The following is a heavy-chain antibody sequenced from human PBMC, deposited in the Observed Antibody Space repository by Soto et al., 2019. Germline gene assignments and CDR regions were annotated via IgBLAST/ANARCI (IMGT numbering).Heavy chain of an antibody. D-gene: IGHD4-17*01. J-gene: IGHJ5*02. Sequence: SETLSLTCTVSGGSIRHSSFYWGWLRQPPGKGLDWIGTIYYSGTTYYNPSLKSRVTISVDTSKNQFSLKLSSVTAADTAMYYCARLALYGQTATSWFDPWGQGTPVTVSS. CDR2: IYYSGTT. CDR3: ARLALYGQTATSWFDP. CDR1: GGSIRHSSFY. V-gene: IGHV4-39*01.